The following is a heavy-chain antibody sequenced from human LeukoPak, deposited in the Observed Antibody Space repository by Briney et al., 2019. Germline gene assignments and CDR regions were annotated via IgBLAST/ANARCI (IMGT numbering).Heavy chain of an antibody. CDR3: ARWGVATKTFDY. CDR1: GFTFSSYW. J-gene: IGHJ4*02. CDR2: IYSGGST. Sequence: GGSLRLSCAASGFTFSSYWMSWVRQAPGKGLEWVSVIYSGGSTYYADSVKGRFTISRDNSKNTLYLQMNSLRAEDTAVYYCARWGVATKTFDYWGQGTLVTVSS. D-gene: IGHD3-16*01. V-gene: IGHV3-53*01.